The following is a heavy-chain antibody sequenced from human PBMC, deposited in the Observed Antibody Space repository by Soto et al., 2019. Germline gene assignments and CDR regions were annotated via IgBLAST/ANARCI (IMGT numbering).Heavy chain of an antibody. J-gene: IGHJ6*02. Sequence: GESLQISCKGSGYSFTSYWIGWVRQIPWKGLEWMGIVYPCDSDTRYSPSFQGQVTISADKSISTADLQWSSLKASDTAMYYCARLYCSGGSCYYYGIDAWGQGTPVIVSS. D-gene: IGHD2-15*01. CDR2: VYPCDSDT. V-gene: IGHV5-51*01. CDR1: GYSFTSYW. CDR3: ARLYCSGGSCYYYGIDA.